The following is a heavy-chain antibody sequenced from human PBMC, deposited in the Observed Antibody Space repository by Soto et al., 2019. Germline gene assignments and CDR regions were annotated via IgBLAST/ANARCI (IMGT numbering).Heavy chain of an antibody. Sequence: EVQLVQSGAEVKKPGESLRISCKGSGYSFTSYWISWVRQMPGKGLEWMGRIDPSDSYTNYSPSFQGHVTTSADESISTADLRWRSLNATDTAMSYFARHALPLYGGNSGRWFDPWGQGTLVTVSS. CDR3: ARHALPLYGGNSGRWFDP. J-gene: IGHJ5*02. D-gene: IGHD4-17*01. CDR1: GYSFTSYW. CDR2: IDPSDSYT. V-gene: IGHV5-10-1*03.